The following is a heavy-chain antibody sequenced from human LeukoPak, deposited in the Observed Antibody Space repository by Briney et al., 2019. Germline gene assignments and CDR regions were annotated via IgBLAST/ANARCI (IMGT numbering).Heavy chain of an antibody. D-gene: IGHD6-19*01. CDR2: TYYSGST. Sequence: SETLSLTCTVSGGSISSYYWSWIRQPPGKGLEWIGYTYYSGSTYYNPSLKSRVTISVDTSKNQFSLKLSSVTAADTAVYYCARDGSYSSGWYVYWGQGTLVTVSS. V-gene: IGHV4-59*12. CDR1: GGSISSYY. J-gene: IGHJ4*02. CDR3: ARDGSYSSGWYVY.